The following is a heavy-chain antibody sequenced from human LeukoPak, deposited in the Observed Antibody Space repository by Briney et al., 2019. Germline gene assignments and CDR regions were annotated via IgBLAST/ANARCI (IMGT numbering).Heavy chain of an antibody. CDR3: ARINYGDYRNWFDP. J-gene: IGHJ5*02. CDR2: IYWDDDK. CDR1: GFALSTSGMR. D-gene: IGHD4-17*01. V-gene: IGHV2-70D*14. Sequence: SCPTLVNPTQTLTLTSNFSGFALSTSGMRVSWIRQPPGKALQTLERIYWDDDKFYSTSLKTRLTISKDNSKKQVVLTMTNMDPVDTATYYCARINYGDYRNWFDPWGQGTLVTVSS.